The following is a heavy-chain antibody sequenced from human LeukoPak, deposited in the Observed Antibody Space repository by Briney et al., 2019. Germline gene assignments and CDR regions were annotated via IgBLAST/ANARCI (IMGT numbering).Heavy chain of an antibody. CDR3: TRYYGSGSGYYYYYGMDV. D-gene: IGHD3-10*01. CDR2: IRSKAYGGTT. Sequence: PGGSLRLSCTASGFTFGDYAMSWVRQAPGKGLEGVGFIRSKAYGGTTEYAASVKGRFTISRDDSKSIAYLQMNSLKTEDTAVYYCTRYYGSGSGYYYYYGMDVWGQGTTVTVSS. J-gene: IGHJ6*02. CDR1: GFTFGDYA. V-gene: IGHV3-49*04.